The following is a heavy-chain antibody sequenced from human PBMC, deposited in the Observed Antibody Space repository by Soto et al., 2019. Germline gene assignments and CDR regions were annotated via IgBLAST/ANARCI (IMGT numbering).Heavy chain of an antibody. CDR2: IFYSGST. V-gene: IGHV4-61*01. CDR3: ARDDGHFYDTSGYYAI. CDR1: GASVSSSSYY. D-gene: IGHD3-22*01. J-gene: IGHJ3*02. Sequence: QVQLQESGPGLVKPSETLSLTCTVSGASVSSSSYYWSWIRQPPGKGLEWIGYIFYSGSTNYNPSLKSRVTISVDTSKNQFSPKLSSMTAADTAVYYCARDDGHFYDTSGYYAIWGQGTMVTVSS.